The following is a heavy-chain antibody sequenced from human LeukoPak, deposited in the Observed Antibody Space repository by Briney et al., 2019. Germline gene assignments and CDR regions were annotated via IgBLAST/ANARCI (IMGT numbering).Heavy chain of an antibody. J-gene: IGHJ4*02. CDR2: IYYSGST. CDR3: AGDVEDYLDSSGYPY. D-gene: IGHD3-22*01. V-gene: IGHV4-61*01. Sequence: MTSETLSLTCTVSGGSVSSGSYYWSWIRQPPGKGLEWIGYIYYSGSTNYNPSLKSRVTISVHTSKNQFSLKLSSVTAADTAVYFCAGDVEDYLDSSGYPYWGQGTLVTVSS. CDR1: GGSVSSGSYY.